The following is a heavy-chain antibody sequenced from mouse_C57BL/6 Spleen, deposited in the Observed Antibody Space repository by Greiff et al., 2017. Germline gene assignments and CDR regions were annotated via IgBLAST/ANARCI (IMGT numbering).Heavy chain of an antibody. V-gene: IGHV5-16*01. CDR1: GFTFSDYY. D-gene: IGHD4-1*01. CDR2: INYDGSST. Sequence: EVNLVESEGGLVQPGSSMKLSCTASGFTFSDYYMAWVRQVPEKGLEWVANINYDGSSTYYLDSLKSRFIISRDNAKNILYLQMSSLKSEDTATYYCARDGNVLGFDVWGTGTTVTVSS. J-gene: IGHJ1*03. CDR3: ARDGNVLGFDV.